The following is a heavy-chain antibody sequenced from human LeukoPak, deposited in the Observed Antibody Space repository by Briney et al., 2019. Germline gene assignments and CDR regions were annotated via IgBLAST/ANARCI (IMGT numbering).Heavy chain of an antibody. CDR1: GGSIDTWY. D-gene: IGHD3/OR15-3a*01. J-gene: IGHJ6*02. CDR3: ARTGPRRGGLDV. CDR2: IYYSGST. Sequence: PSETLSLTCTVSGGSIDTWYWSRIRQPPGRGLEWIGSIYYSGSTYYNPSLKSRVTISVGTSKNQFSLKLSSVTAADTAVYYCARTGPRRGGLDVWGQGTTVTVSS. V-gene: IGHV4-59*05.